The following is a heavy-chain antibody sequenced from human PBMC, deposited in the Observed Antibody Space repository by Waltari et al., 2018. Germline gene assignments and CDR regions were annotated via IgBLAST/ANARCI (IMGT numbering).Heavy chain of an antibody. CDR1: GYTFTSYD. V-gene: IGHV1-8*01. J-gene: IGHJ4*02. CDR3: AITLYGGYSYPG. Sequence: QVQLVQSGAEVKKPGASVKVSCKASGYTFTSYDLNWVRQATGQGLEWIGWMNPNSGNTGYAQKFQGRVTMTRNTSISTAYMELSSLRSEDTAVYYCAITLYGGYSYPGWGQGTLVTVSS. CDR2: MNPNSGNT. D-gene: IGHD5-18*01.